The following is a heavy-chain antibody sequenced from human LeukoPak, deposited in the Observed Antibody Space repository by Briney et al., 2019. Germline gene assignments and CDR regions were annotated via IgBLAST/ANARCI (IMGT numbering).Heavy chain of an antibody. Sequence: PGGSLSLSCAASGFTFSSAAMTWVRQAPGKGLEWVSTVTGSDDRTYYADSVKGRFTISRDLFRNTLHLQMNSLRVEDTAIYYCAKGPQLGSGYHLDYWGQGTLVTISS. D-gene: IGHD3-22*01. CDR3: AKGPQLGSGYHLDY. J-gene: IGHJ4*02. CDR2: VTGSDDRT. CDR1: GFTFSSAA. V-gene: IGHV3-23*01.